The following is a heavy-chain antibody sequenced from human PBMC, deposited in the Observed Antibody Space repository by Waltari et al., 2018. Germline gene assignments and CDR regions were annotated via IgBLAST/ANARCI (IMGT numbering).Heavy chain of an antibody. CDR2: INHSGST. CDR3: ARGRGAAAGTSRWFDP. J-gene: IGHJ5*02. Sequence: QVQLQQWGAGLLKPSETLSLTCAVYGGSFSGYYWSWIRQPPGKGLEWIGEINHSGSTNYNPSLKSRVTISVDTSKNQFSLKLSSVTAADTAVYYCARGRGAAAGTSRWFDPWGQGTLVTVSS. V-gene: IGHV4-34*01. D-gene: IGHD6-13*01. CDR1: GGSFSGYY.